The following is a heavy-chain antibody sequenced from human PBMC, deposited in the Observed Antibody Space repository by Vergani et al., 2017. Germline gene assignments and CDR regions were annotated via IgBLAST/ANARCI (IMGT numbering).Heavy chain of an antibody. V-gene: IGHV3-21*01. CDR1: GFTFSSYN. CDR3: ARALNIVATRD. Sequence: VQLVESGGGLVKPGGSLRLSCAASGFTFSSYNMNWVRQAPGKGLEWVSSISSSSSYIYYADSVKGRFTISRDNAKNSLYLQMNSLRAEDTAVYYCARALNIVATRDWGQGTLITVSS. J-gene: IGHJ4*02. D-gene: IGHD5-12*01. CDR2: ISSSSSYI.